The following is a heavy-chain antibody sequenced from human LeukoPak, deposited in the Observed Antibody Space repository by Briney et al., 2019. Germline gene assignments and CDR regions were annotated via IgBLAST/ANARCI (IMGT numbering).Heavy chain of an antibody. CDR2: ISAYNGNT. V-gene: IGHV1-18*01. J-gene: IGHJ4*02. CDR3: ARGLGGSGSYFLTFDY. CDR1: GYTFTSYS. D-gene: IGHD1-26*01. Sequence: GASVKVSCKASGYTFTSYSINWVRQAPGQGLEWMGWISAYNGNTKYAQKVQGRVTMTTDTSTSTADMELRSLRSDDTAVYYCARGLGGSGSYFLTFDYWGQGTLVTVSS.